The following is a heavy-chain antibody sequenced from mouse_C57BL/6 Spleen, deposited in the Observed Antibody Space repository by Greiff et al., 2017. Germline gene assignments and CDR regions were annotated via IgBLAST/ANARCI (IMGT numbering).Heavy chain of an antibody. V-gene: IGHV1-7*01. Sequence: QVQLQQSGAELAKPGASVKLSCKASGYTFTSYWMHWVKQRPGQGLEWIGYINPSSGYTKYNQKFKDKATLTADKSSSTAYMQLSSLPYEDSAVYDCARIEASGSNYRYFDVWGTGTTVTVSS. J-gene: IGHJ1*03. CDR3: ARIEASGSNYRYFDV. CDR1: GYTFTSYW. CDR2: INPSSGYT. D-gene: IGHD1-3*01.